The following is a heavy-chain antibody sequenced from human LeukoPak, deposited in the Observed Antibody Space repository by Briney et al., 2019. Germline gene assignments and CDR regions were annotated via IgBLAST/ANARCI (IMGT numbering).Heavy chain of an antibody. J-gene: IGHJ4*02. CDR2: ISSSSSTI. D-gene: IGHD6-19*01. CDR1: GFTFSSYS. V-gene: IGHV3-48*01. CDR3: AREGKAQWPAPHRQGADY. Sequence: PGGSLRLSCAASGFTFSSYSMNWVRQAPGKGLEWVSYISSSSSTIYYADSVKGRFTISRDNAKNSLYLQMNSLRAEDTAVYYCAREGKAQWPAPHRQGADYWGQGTLVTVSS.